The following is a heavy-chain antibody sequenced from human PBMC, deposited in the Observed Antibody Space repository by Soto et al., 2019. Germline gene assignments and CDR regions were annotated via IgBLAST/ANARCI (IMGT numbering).Heavy chain of an antibody. CDR3: AKDLTGPQYSTSWYEFDL. CDR1: GGSISSYY. D-gene: IGHD6-13*01. Sequence: SETLSLTCTVSGGSISSYYWSWIRQPPGKGLEWIGYIYYSGSTNYNPSLKSRVTISVDTSKNQFSLKLSSVTAADTAVYYCAKDLTGPQYSTSWYEFDLWGQGTLVTVS. CDR2: IYYSGST. V-gene: IGHV4-59*01. J-gene: IGHJ5*02.